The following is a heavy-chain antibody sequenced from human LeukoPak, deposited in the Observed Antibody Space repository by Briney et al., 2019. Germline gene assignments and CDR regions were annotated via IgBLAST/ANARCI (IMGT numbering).Heavy chain of an antibody. V-gene: IGHV3-74*01. Sequence: GGSLRLSCAASGFTFSSYWMQWVRQAPGKGLVWVSRINSDGTGTTYADSVKGRFTISRDNAKNTLYLQMNSLRAEDTAVYYCARLNRAFDIWGQGTMVTVSS. D-gene: IGHD1-14*01. CDR2: INSDGTGT. CDR3: ARLNRAFDI. CDR1: GFTFSSYW. J-gene: IGHJ3*02.